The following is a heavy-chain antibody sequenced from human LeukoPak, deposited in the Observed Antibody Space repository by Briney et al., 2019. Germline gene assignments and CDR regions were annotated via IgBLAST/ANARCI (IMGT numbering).Heavy chain of an antibody. D-gene: IGHD4-17*01. J-gene: IGHJ4*02. CDR1: GGSISGYY. V-gene: IGHV4-59*08. CDR3: ATTNDYGDYFDY. CDR2: IYYSGST. Sequence: SETLSLTCIVSGGSISGYYWSWIRQSPGKGLEWIGYIYYSGSTNYNPSLKSRVTTSVDTSKNQFSLKLSSVTAADTAVYYCATTNDYGDYFDYWGQGTLVTVSS.